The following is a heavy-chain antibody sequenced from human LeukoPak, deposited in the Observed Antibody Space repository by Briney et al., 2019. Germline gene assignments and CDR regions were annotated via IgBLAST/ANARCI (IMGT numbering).Heavy chain of an antibody. Sequence: GGSLRLSCVASGFTFSSYAMSWVRQAPGKGLEWVSATSGSGGSTYYADSVKGRFTISRDNSKNTLYLQMNSLRAEDTAVYYCAKDSDYGGDYFDYWGQGTLVTVSS. CDR1: GFTFSSYA. J-gene: IGHJ4*02. CDR2: TSGSGGST. V-gene: IGHV3-23*01. CDR3: AKDSDYGGDYFDY. D-gene: IGHD4-23*01.